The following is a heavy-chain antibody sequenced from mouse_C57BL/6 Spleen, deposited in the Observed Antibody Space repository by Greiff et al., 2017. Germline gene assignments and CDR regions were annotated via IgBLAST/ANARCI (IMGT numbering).Heavy chain of an antibody. Sequence: VKLMESGPGLVAPSQSLSITCTVSGFSLTRYGVHWVRQPPGKGLEWLVVIWSDGSTTYNSALKSKLSISKNNSKSKVFLKVNSHQTDDTAMYYCARLGGIYDGYYPFAYWGQGTLVTVSA. J-gene: IGHJ3*01. CDR3: ARLGGIYDGYYPFAY. CDR2: IWSDGST. CDR1: GFSLTRYG. D-gene: IGHD2-3*01. V-gene: IGHV2-6*03.